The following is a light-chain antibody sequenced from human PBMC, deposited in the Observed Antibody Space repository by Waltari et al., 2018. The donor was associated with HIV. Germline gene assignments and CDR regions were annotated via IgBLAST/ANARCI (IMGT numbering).Light chain of an antibody. CDR1: QGMSSW. CDR3: QQANSLPIT. J-gene: IGKJ5*01. CDR2: AAS. V-gene: IGKV1D-12*01. Sequence: DIQMTQSPSSVSASVGDRVTITCRASQGMSSWLAWYQQKPGKAPHLLIYAASTWQSGVPSRFSGSGSGTNFTLTISSLQPEDFATYFCQQANSLPITFGQGTRLEIK.